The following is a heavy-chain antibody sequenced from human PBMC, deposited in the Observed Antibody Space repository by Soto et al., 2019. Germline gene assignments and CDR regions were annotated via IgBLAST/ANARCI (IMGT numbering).Heavy chain of an antibody. J-gene: IGHJ4*02. CDR2: ITEDASEE. Sequence: EVQLVQSGGDLVQPGGSLRLSCVASGFTFSPYWMTWVRQAPGMGLEWVAGITEDASEEVYVDSVKGRCSIARDNAKNSLYLQLNSLIAEDTAVDYCATAVSSPFRNFDSWGQGSVVTVSS. D-gene: IGHD3-16*01. V-gene: IGHV3-7*01. CDR1: GFTFSPYW. CDR3: ATAVSSPFRNFDS.